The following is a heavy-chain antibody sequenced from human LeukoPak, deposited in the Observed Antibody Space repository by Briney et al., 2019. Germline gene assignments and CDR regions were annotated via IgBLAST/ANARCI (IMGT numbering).Heavy chain of an antibody. Sequence: KPSETPSLTCTVSGGSISSYYWSWIRQPPGKGLEWIGYIYYSGSTNYNPSLKSRVTISVDTSKNQFSLKLSSVTAADTAVYYCARGDHYWYFDLWGRGTLVTVSS. CDR3: ARGDHYWYFDL. V-gene: IGHV4-59*01. CDR1: GGSISSYY. CDR2: IYYSGST. D-gene: IGHD2-21*02. J-gene: IGHJ2*01.